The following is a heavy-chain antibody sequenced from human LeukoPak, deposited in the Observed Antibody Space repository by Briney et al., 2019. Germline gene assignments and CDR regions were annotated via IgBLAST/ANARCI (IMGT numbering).Heavy chain of an antibody. J-gene: IGHJ4*02. D-gene: IGHD4-11*01. V-gene: IGHV1-2*02. CDR2: INPNSGVT. Sequence: ASVKVSCKASGYTFINYYIHWVRQAPGQGLEWMGCINPNSGVTDSAQNFQGRVTMTRDTSITTTYMELSSLASDDTALYFCARGHDYSFDYWGQGTLVTVSS. CDR3: ARGHDYSFDY. CDR1: GYTFINYY.